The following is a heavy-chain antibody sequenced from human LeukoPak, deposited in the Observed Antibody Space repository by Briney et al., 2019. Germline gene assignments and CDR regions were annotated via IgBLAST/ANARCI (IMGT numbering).Heavy chain of an antibody. CDR3: ARDMEDIVVVPAAAYYYYYGMDV. D-gene: IGHD2-2*01. Sequence: GGSLRLSCAASGFTFSSYSMNWVRQAPGKGLEWVSSISSSSSYIYYADSVKGRFTISRDNAKNSPYLQMNSLRAEDTAVYYCARDMEDIVVVPAAAYYYYYGMDVWGQGTTVTVSS. CDR2: ISSSSSYI. J-gene: IGHJ6*02. V-gene: IGHV3-21*01. CDR1: GFTFSSYS.